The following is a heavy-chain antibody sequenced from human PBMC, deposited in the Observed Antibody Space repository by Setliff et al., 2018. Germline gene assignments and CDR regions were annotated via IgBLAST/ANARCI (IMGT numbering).Heavy chain of an antibody. CDR2: IYYSGST. J-gene: IGHJ3*02. D-gene: IGHD2-21*01. Sequence: SETLSLTCTVSGGSISSSSYYWGWIRQPPGKGLEWIGSIYYSGSTYYNPSLKSRVTISVDTSKNQFSLKLSSVTAADTAVYYCARSVVVIAYDAFDIWGQGAMVTVSS. CDR1: GGSISSSSYY. CDR3: ARSVVVIAYDAFDI. V-gene: IGHV4-39*01.